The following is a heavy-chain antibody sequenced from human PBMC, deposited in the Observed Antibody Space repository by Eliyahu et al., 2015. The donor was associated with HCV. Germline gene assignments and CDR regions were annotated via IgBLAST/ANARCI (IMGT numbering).Heavy chain of an antibody. V-gene: IGHV2-70*01. CDR2: IAWNDDK. CDR3: ARILGHYYDRSGYWDSLAY. D-gene: IGHD3-22*01. Sequence: QVTLRESGPALVKPTQTLTLTCTFSGFSLSTTGMGVSWIRQPPGRALEWLAHIAWNDDKYYSTSLKTRLTISKDTSKNQVVLTVTNMDPVDTATYYCARILGHYYDRSGYWDSLAYWGQGTLVTVSA. J-gene: IGHJ4*02. CDR1: GFSLSTTGMG.